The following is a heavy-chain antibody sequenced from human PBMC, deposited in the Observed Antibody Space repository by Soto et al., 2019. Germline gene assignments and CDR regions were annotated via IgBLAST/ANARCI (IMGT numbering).Heavy chain of an antibody. D-gene: IGHD5-12*01. CDR3: ARNSGYNEF. Sequence: PSVKVSCKTSGYTFTGYYMHWMRQAPGQGLEWMGWINPNSGGTNYAQKFQGRVTMTRDTSISTAYMELTELRSDDTAVYYCARNSGYNEFWGQGTLVTVSS. CDR1: GYTFTGYY. J-gene: IGHJ4*02. V-gene: IGHV1-2*02. CDR2: INPNSGGT.